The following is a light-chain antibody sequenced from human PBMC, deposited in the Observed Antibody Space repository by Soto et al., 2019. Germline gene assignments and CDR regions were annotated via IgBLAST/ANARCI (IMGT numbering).Light chain of an antibody. CDR3: QHYNSYSEA. CDR2: KAS. CDR1: QTISSW. J-gene: IGKJ1*01. Sequence: DIQMTQSPSTLSGSVGDSVTITCRASQTISSWLAWYQQKPGKAPKLLIYKASTLKSGVPSRFSGSGSGTEVTLTISSLQPDDFATYYCQHYNSYSEAFGQGTKVELK. V-gene: IGKV1-5*03.